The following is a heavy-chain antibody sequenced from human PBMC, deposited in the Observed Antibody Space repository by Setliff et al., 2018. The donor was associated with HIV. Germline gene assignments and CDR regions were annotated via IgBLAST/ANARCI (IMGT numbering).Heavy chain of an antibody. Sequence: GGSLRLSCAASGFTFSSYWMSWVRQAPGKGLEWVANIKQDGSEKYYVDSVKGRFTISRDNAKNSLFLQANSLRAEDTAVYYCAREVAADGTYFDYWGQGALVTVSS. J-gene: IGHJ4*01. CDR3: AREVAADGTYFDY. CDR1: GFTFSSYW. D-gene: IGHD6-13*01. V-gene: IGHV3-7*03. CDR2: IKQDGSEK.